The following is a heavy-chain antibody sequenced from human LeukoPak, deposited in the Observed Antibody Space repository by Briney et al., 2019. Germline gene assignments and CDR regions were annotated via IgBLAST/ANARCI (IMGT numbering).Heavy chain of an antibody. D-gene: IGHD4-17*01. J-gene: IGHJ4*02. V-gene: IGHV4-59*04. Sequence: SETLSLTCTVSGGSISSYYWSWIRQPPGKGLEWIGYIYYSGSTYYNPSLKSRVTMSVDTSKNQFSLKLSSVTAADTAVYYCARLGDSSLGDYWGQGTLVTVSS. CDR3: ARLGDSSLGDY. CDR1: GGSISSYY. CDR2: IYYSGST.